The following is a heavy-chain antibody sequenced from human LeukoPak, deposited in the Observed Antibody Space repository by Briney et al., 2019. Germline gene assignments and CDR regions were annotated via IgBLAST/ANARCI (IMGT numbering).Heavy chain of an antibody. J-gene: IGHJ6*02. CDR3: ARRGSGYDAAPTGMDV. CDR2: INSDGSST. D-gene: IGHD5-12*01. V-gene: IGHV3-74*01. CDR1: GFTFSSYW. Sequence: GGSLRLPCAASGFTFSSYWMHWVRQAPGKGLVWVSRINSDGSSTSYADSVKGRFTISRDNAKNTLYLQMNSLRAEDTAVYYCARRGSGYDAAPTGMDVWGQGTTVTVSS.